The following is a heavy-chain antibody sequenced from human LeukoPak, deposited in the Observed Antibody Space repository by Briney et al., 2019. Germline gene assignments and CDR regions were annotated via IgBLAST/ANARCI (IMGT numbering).Heavy chain of an antibody. CDR2: ISGDTTYI. J-gene: IGHJ3*01. CDR1: GFTFSSFT. V-gene: IGHV3-21*01. CDR3: ARRGTDASFSFFDA. D-gene: IGHD1-1*01. Sequence: GGSLRLSCAASGFTFSSFTMHWVRQIPGERPEWVSSISGDTTYIYYADSIKGRFTISRDNTNTSLFLQMNSLRAEDTATYFCARRGTDASFSFFDAWGQGTMVTVSS.